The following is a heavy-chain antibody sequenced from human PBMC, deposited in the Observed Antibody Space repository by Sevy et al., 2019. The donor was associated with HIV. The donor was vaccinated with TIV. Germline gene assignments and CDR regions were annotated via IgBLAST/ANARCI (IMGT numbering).Heavy chain of an antibody. D-gene: IGHD5-12*01. CDR2: IKSKTDGGTT. CDR1: GFTFSNAW. V-gene: IGHV3-15*01. Sequence: GGSLRLSCAASGFTFSNAWMSWVRQAPGKGLEWVGRIKSKTDGGTTDYAEPVKGRFTISREDSKNTLYLQMNSLKTEDTAVDYCTTDLSSGYVNGYYYYGMDVWGQGTTVTVSS. J-gene: IGHJ6*02. CDR3: TTDLSSGYVNGYYYYGMDV.